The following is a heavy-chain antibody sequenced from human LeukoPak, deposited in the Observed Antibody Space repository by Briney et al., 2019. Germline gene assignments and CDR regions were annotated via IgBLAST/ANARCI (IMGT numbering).Heavy chain of an antibody. Sequence: GGSLRLSCAASGFTFSDHWMHWVRHAPGKGLVWVSRINSDGSKSIYADSVKGRFTISRDNAKSTLYLQMNSLRAEDTAVYYCAREIRAAATDYWGQGTLVTVSS. J-gene: IGHJ4*02. CDR2: INSDGSKS. CDR1: GFTFSDHW. D-gene: IGHD2-15*01. V-gene: IGHV3-74*01. CDR3: AREIRAAATDY.